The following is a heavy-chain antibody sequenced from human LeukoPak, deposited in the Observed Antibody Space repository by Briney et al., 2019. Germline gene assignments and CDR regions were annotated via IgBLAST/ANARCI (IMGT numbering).Heavy chain of an antibody. Sequence: PSETLSLTCTVSGGYISSSSYYWGWIRQPPGKGLEWIGSIYYSGSTYYNPSLKSRVTISVDTSKNQFSLKLSSVTAADTAVYYCARQRGLRVYYFDYWGQGTLVTVSS. CDR1: GGYISSSSYY. D-gene: IGHD5-12*01. J-gene: IGHJ4*02. CDR3: ARQRGLRVYYFDY. CDR2: IYYSGST. V-gene: IGHV4-39*01.